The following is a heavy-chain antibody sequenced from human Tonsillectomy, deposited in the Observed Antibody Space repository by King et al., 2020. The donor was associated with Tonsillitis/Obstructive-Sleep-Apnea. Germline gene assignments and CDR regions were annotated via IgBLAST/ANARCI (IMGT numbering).Heavy chain of an antibody. CDR3: AKALPLRGYSYGWNY. Sequence: VQLVESGGGLVQPGGSLRLSCAASGFTFSSYAMSGVRQAPGKGLEWVSAISGNGGSTYYADPVKGRFTISRDNSKNTLYLQMNSLIAEDTAVYYCAKALPLRGYSYGWNYWGQGTLVTVSS. V-gene: IGHV3-23*04. D-gene: IGHD5-18*01. CDR1: GFTFSSYA. J-gene: IGHJ4*02. CDR2: ISGNGGST.